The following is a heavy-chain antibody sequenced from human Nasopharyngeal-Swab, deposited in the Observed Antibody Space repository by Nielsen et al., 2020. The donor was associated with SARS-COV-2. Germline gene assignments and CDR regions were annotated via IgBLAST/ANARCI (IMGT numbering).Heavy chain of an antibody. V-gene: IGHV1-46*01. CDR1: GYTFTSYY. CDR2: INPSGGST. CDR3: ARDEVGTGYWTRYGMDV. D-gene: IGHD3/OR15-3a*01. Sequence: ASVKVSCKASGYTFTSYYMHWVRQAPGQGLEWMGIINPSGGSTSYAQKFQGRVTMTRDTSTSTVYMELSSLRSEDTAVYYCARDEVGTGYWTRYGMDVWGQGTTVTVSS. J-gene: IGHJ6*02.